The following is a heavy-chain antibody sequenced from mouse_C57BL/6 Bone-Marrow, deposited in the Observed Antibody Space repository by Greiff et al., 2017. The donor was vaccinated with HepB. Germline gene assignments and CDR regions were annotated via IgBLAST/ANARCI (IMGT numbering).Heavy chain of an antibody. V-gene: IGHV5-17*01. D-gene: IGHD1-2*01. Sequence: EVKVVESGGGLVKPGGSLKLSCAASGFTFSDYGMHWVRQAPEKGLEWVAYISSGSSTIYYADTVKGRFTISRDNAKNTLFLQMTSLRSEDTAMYYCARLRLAYWGQGTLVTVSA. CDR3: ARLRLAY. CDR2: ISSGSSTI. J-gene: IGHJ3*01. CDR1: GFTFSDYG.